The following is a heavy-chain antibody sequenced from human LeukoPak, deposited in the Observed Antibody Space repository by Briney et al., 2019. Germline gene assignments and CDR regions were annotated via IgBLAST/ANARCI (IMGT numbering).Heavy chain of an antibody. CDR1: GFTFTSSA. CDR3: AAAPLDRGNDAFDI. J-gene: IGHJ3*02. Sequence: GASVKVSCKASGFTFTSSAMQWVRQARGQRLEWIGWIVVGSGNTDYAQKFQERVTITRDMSTSTAYMELSSLRSEDTAVYYCAAAPLDRGNDAFDIWGQGTMVTVSS. CDR2: IVVGSGNT. V-gene: IGHV1-58*02. D-gene: IGHD3-16*02.